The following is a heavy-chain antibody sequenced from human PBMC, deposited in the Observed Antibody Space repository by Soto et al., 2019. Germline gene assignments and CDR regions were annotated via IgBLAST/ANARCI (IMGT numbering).Heavy chain of an antibody. J-gene: IGHJ6*02. Sequence: GGSLRLSCAASGFTFSSYAMSWVRQAPGKGLEWVSAISGSGGSTYYADSVKGRFTISRDNSKNTLYLQMNSLRAEDTAVYYCAKDMRSYGPTHNYYYYGMDVWGQGTTVTVSS. D-gene: IGHD5-18*01. V-gene: IGHV3-23*01. CDR2: ISGSGGST. CDR3: AKDMRSYGPTHNYYYYGMDV. CDR1: GFTFSSYA.